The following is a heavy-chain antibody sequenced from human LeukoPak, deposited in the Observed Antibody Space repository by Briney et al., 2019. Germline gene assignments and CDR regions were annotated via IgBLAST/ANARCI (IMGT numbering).Heavy chain of an antibody. Sequence: GGSLRLSCAASGFTFSSYSMNWVRQAPGKGLEWVSSISSSSSYIYYADSVKGRFTISRDNAKNSLYLQMNSLRAEDTAVYYCAYRPAAMFPDWFDPWGQGTLVTVSS. CDR2: ISSSSSYI. CDR3: AYRPAAMFPDWFDP. CDR1: GFTFSSYS. V-gene: IGHV3-21*01. J-gene: IGHJ5*02. D-gene: IGHD2-2*01.